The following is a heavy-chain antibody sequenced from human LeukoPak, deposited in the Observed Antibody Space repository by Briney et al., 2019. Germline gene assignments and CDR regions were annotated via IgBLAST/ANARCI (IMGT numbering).Heavy chain of an antibody. Sequence: SETLSLTCAVYGGSFSGYYWSWIRRPPGKGLEWIGEINHSGSTNYNPSLKSRVTISVDTSKNQFSLKLSSVTAADTAVYYCARGKLCIAVACKFYLWGQG. D-gene: IGHD6-13*01. CDR3: ARGKLCIAVACKFYL. CDR1: GGSFSGYY. J-gene: IGHJ4*02. V-gene: IGHV4-34*01. CDR2: INHSGST.